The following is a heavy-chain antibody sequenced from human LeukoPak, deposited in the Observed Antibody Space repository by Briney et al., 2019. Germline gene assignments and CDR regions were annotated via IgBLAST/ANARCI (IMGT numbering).Heavy chain of an antibody. V-gene: IGHV1-24*01. J-gene: IGHJ6*02. CDR3: ATGPGEIVPAAKGPRGDYCYGMDV. D-gene: IGHD2-2*01. CDR1: GYTLTELS. Sequence: ASVKVSCKVSGYTLTELSMHWVRQAPGKGLEWMGGFDPEDGETIYAQKFQGRVTMTEDTSTDTAYMELSSLRSEDTAVYYCATGPGEIVPAAKGPRGDYCYGMDVWGQGTTVTVSS. CDR2: FDPEDGET.